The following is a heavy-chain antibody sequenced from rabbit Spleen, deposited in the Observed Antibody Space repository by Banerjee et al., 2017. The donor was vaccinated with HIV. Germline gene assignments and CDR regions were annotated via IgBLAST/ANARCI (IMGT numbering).Heavy chain of an antibody. CDR2: IYTGSVST. V-gene: IGHV1S45*01. J-gene: IGHJ3*01. D-gene: IGHD6-1*01. CDR3: ARRWSNGAYDL. CDR1: GLDFSSSYW. Sequence: QEQLVEYGGDLVQPEGSLTLTCKASGLDFSSSYWICWVRQAPGKGLEWIACIYTGSVSTWYATWAKGRFTISKTSSTTVTLQMTSLTAADTATYFCARRWSNGAYDLWGQGTLVTVS.